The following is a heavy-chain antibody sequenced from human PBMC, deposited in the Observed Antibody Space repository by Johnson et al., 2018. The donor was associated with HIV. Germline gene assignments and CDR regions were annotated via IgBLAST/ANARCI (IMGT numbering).Heavy chain of an antibody. CDR1: GFTFSSYG. Sequence: QVQLVESGGGVVQPGGSLRLSCAASGFTFSSYGMHWVRQAPGKGLEWVALIRYDGSKKYSADSVKGRSTISRDNSKNTMDLQMNSMRAEDTAVYSCAKEYYYDSSGFPDAFDIWGQGTIVTVSS. D-gene: IGHD3-22*01. V-gene: IGHV3-30*02. CDR2: IRYDGSKK. J-gene: IGHJ3*02. CDR3: AKEYYYDSSGFPDAFDI.